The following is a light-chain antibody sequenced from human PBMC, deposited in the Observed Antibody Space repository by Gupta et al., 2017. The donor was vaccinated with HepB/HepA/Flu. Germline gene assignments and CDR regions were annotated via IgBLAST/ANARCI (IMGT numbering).Light chain of an antibody. Sequence: QSALTQPASVSVSPGQSITISCTGTSSDVGGYDYVSWYQQHPGKAPKLMIYDVSNRPSGVSNRFSGSKSGNTASLTISGLQAEDEADYYCSSYTSRSTLVFGGGTKLTVL. CDR1: SSDVGGYDY. J-gene: IGLJ2*01. CDR2: DVS. CDR3: SSYTSRSTLV. V-gene: IGLV2-14*03.